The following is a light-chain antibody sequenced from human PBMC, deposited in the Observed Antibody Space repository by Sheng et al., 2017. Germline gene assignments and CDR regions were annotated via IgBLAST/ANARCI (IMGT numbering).Light chain of an antibody. Sequence: EIVLTQSPGTLSLSPGERAALSCRASQSVSSSYLAWYQQKSGQAPRLLISRASTRATGVPARFSGSGFGTEFTLTISSLQPEDFASYYCQHYYSWPRTFGQGTKVEI. J-gene: IGKJ1*01. V-gene: IGKV3D-7*01. CDR2: RAS. CDR3: QHYYSWPRT. CDR1: QSVSSSY.